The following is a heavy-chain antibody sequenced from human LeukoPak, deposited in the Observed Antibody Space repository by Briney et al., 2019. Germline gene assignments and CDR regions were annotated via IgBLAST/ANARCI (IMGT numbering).Heavy chain of an antibody. V-gene: IGHV4-34*01. Sequence: SETLSLTCAVYGGSFSGYYWSWVRQPPGKGLEWIGEINHSGSTSYNPSLKSRVTISVDTSKNQFSLKLSSVTAADTAVYYCARAVTMVRGVPGWFDPWGQGTLVTVSS. D-gene: IGHD3-10*01. CDR1: GGSFSGYY. CDR3: ARAVTMVRGVPGWFDP. J-gene: IGHJ5*02. CDR2: INHSGST.